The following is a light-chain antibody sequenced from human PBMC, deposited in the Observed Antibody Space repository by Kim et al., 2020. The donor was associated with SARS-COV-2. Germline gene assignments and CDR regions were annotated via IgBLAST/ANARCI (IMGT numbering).Light chain of an antibody. CDR2: QAF. V-gene: IGKV1-5*03. J-gene: IGKJ4*01. CDR3: QQYNAFPLT. Sequence: ASVGDRLTITCRASESPGKWLAWYQQRPGKAPKLLIYQAFTLESGVPSRFSGGGSGTELTLTISSLEPDDSATYYCQQYNAFPLTFGRGTKVDIK. CDR1: ESPGKW.